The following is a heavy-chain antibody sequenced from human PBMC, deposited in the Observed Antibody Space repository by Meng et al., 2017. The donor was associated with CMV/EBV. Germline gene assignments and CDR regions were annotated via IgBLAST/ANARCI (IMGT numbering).Heavy chain of an antibody. J-gene: IGHJ6*02. CDR2: TNHSGST. D-gene: IGHD3-10*01. CDR3: ARGLREFYYYYGMDV. CDR1: GGSFTGYY. V-gene: IGHV4-34*01. Sequence: PETLSPTWAVYGGSFTGYYWSWIRQPPGKGLEWIGETNHSGSTNYNPSLRSRVTISVDTSKDQFSLSLSAVTAADTAVYYCARGLREFYYYYGMDVWGQGTTVTVSS.